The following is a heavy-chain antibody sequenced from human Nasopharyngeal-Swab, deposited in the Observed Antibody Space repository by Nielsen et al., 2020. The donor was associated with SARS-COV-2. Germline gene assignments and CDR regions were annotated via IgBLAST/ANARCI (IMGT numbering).Heavy chain of an antibody. J-gene: IGHJ5*02. CDR1: GFTFDDYA. V-gene: IGHV3-43*02. CDR2: ISGDGGST. Sequence: GESLKISCAASGFTFDDYAMHWVRQAPGKGLEWVSLISGDGGSTYYADSVKGRFTISRDNSKNSLYLQMNSLRAEDTAVYYCASSRTTQNWFDPWGQGTLVTVSS. CDR3: ASSRTTQNWFDP. D-gene: IGHD1-1*01.